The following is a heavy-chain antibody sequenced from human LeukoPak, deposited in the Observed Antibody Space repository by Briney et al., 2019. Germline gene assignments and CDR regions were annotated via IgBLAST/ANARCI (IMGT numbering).Heavy chain of an antibody. Sequence: ASVKVSCKASGYTFTSYGISWVRQAPGQGLEWMGWISAYNGNTNYAQKLQGRVTMTTDTSTSTAYMELRSLRSDDTAVYYRARGSGSYNYYYYMDVWGKGTTVTVSS. V-gene: IGHV1-18*01. J-gene: IGHJ6*03. D-gene: IGHD1-26*01. CDR1: GYTFTSYG. CDR2: ISAYNGNT. CDR3: ARGSGSYNYYYYMDV.